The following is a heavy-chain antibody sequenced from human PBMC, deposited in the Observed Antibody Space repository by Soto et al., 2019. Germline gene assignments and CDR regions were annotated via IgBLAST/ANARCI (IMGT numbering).Heavy chain of an antibody. V-gene: IGHV4-39*01. D-gene: IGHD3-10*01. CDR2: IYYSGST. CDR1: GGSIISSSYY. Sequence: LSLTRTLSGGSIISSSYYWGWIRQPPGKGREWIGSIYYSGSTYYNPSLKSRVTISVDTSKNQFSLKLSSVTAADTAVYYCASRSGFGELLTFYYYYGMDVWGQGTTVTVSS. J-gene: IGHJ6*02. CDR3: ASRSGFGELLTFYYYYGMDV.